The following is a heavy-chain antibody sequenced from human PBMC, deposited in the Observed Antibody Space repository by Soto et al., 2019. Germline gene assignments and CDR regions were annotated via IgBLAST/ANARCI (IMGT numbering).Heavy chain of an antibody. J-gene: IGHJ6*02. CDR2: ISAYNGNT. Sequence: ASVKVSCKASGYTFTSHGISWVRQAPGQGLEWMGWISAYNGNTNYAQKLQGRVTMTTDTSTSTAYMELRSLRSDDTAVYYCARPFGGVIVVDDGGMDVWGQGTTVTVSS. CDR1: GYTFTSHG. D-gene: IGHD3-16*02. V-gene: IGHV1-18*01. CDR3: ARPFGGVIVVDDGGMDV.